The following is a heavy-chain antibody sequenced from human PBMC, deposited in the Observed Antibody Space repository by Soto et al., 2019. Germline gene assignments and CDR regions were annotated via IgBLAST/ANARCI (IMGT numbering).Heavy chain of an antibody. V-gene: IGHV4-4*02. CDR2: IYHSGST. CDR3: ARHYSSSSRYYYYGMDV. D-gene: IGHD6-6*01. CDR1: GGYIISSNG. Sequence: SETLSLTCAVSGGYIISSNGWSWVRQPPGKGLEWIGEIYHSGSTNYNPSLKSRVTISVDKSKSQFSLKLSSVTAADTAVYYCARHYSSSSRYYYYGMDVWGQGTTVTVSS. J-gene: IGHJ6*02.